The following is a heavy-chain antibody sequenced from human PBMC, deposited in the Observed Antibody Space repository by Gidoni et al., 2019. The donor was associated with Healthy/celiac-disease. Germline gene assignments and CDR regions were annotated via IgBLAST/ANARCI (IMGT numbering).Heavy chain of an antibody. Sequence: QVQLQQWGAGLLKPSETLSLTCAVYGGSISGYYWSWIRQPPGKGLEWIGEINHSGSTNYNPSLKSRVTISVDTSKNQFSLKLSSVTAADTAVYYCARDWMVRGVIYYWGQGTLVTVSS. CDR2: INHSGST. J-gene: IGHJ4*02. D-gene: IGHD3-10*01. CDR1: GGSISGYY. V-gene: IGHV4-34*01. CDR3: ARDWMVRGVIYY.